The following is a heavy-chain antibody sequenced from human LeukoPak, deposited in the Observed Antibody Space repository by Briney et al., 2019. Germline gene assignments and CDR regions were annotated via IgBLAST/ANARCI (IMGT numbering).Heavy chain of an antibody. D-gene: IGHD6-19*01. CDR3: AKDYPVAEYYYYYGMDV. Sequence: GGSLRLSCAASGFTFSNFAMSWVRQAPGKGLEWVSGVSAGGGTTNYADSVRGRFTISRDNSKNTLYLQMNSLRAEDTAVYYCAKDYPVAEYYYYYGMDVWGQGTTVTVSS. V-gene: IGHV3-23*01. J-gene: IGHJ6*02. CDR1: GFTFSNFA. CDR2: VSAGGGTT.